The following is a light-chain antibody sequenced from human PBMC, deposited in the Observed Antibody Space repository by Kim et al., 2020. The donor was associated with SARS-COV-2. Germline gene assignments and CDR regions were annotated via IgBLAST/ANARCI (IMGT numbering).Light chain of an antibody. CDR3: SSYTSRNTV. J-gene: IGLJ1*01. Sequence: QSVPAQPASVSGSPGQSITVSCTGISSDIDGHFYVSWYQQYPGQAPQLFIYDVYHRPSGISDRFSGSKSGNTASLTISRLQAEDEADYYCSSYTSRNTVFGSGTKVTVL. V-gene: IGLV2-14*03. CDR2: DVY. CDR1: SSDIDGHFY.